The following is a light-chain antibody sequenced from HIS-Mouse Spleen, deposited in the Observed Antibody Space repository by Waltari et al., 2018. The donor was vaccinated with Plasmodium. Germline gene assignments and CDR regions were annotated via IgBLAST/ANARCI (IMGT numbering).Light chain of an antibody. Sequence: SYELTQPPSVSVSPGQTARITCPGDALPKKYAYWDQEKSGQAPVLVNDEDSKRPSGIPERFSGSSSGTMATLTISGAQVEDEADYYWYSTDSSGNHRVFGGGTKLTVL. J-gene: IGLJ3*02. CDR1: ALPKKY. CDR3: YSTDSSGNHRV. CDR2: EDS. V-gene: IGLV3-10*01.